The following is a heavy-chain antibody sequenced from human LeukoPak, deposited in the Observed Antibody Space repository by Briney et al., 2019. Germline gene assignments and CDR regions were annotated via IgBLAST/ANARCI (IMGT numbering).Heavy chain of an antibody. CDR2: IYYSWCT. J-gene: IGHJ4*02. CDR1: GRSISSYY. CDR3: AGNLVLDNGYIRY. D-gene: IGHD5-24*01. V-gene: IGHV4-59*07. Sequence: SDTLSLTCTLSGRSISSYYWSWIRQPPGKGLEGIGYIYYSWCTNYNPSLKSRVPISVDTSKNKFSLEVRSVTAADTAVYYCAGNLVLDNGYIRYWGQGPLVTVSS.